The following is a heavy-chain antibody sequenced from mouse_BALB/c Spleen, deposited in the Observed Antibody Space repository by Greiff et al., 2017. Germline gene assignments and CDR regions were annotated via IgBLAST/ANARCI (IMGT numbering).Heavy chain of an antibody. Sequence: QVQLQQSGPELVKPGASVKISCKASGYTFTDYYINWVKQKPGQGLEWIGWIYPGSGNTKYNEKFKGKATLTVDTSSSTAYMQLSSLTSEDTAVYFCARRGFTTVVAPYAMDYWGQGTSVTVSS. CDR2: IYPGSGNT. J-gene: IGHJ4*01. D-gene: IGHD1-1*01. CDR3: ARRGFTTVVAPYAMDY. CDR1: GYTFTDYY. V-gene: IGHV1-84*02.